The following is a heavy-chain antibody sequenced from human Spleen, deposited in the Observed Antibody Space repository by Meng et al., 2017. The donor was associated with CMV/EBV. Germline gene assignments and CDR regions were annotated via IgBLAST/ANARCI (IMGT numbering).Heavy chain of an antibody. Sequence: ASAKVSCKASGYRFSDHYLHWVRQDPGEGPEWMGWMNPNGGGTKYAQKFQGRVTMTRDTSISTAYMELSGLRSDDTALYYCARIKRWLRYGMDGWGQGTTVTVSS. J-gene: IGHJ6*02. CDR2: MNPNGGGT. CDR3: ARIKRWLRYGMDG. CDR1: GYRFSDHY. D-gene: IGHD3-9*01. V-gene: IGHV1-2*02.